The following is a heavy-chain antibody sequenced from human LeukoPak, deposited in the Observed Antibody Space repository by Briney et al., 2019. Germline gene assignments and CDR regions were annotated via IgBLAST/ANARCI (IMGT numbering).Heavy chain of an antibody. CDR1: GFTFSSCW. CDR3: ARTYYDFSSGSRTTYYFDY. J-gene: IGHJ4*02. V-gene: IGHV3-7*01. Sequence: GGSLRLSCAASGFTFSSCWMSWVRQAPGKGLEWVGNIKQDGSEKYYVDSVKGRFTISRDNAKNSLYLQMNSLRAEDTAVYYCARTYYDFSSGSRTTYYFDYWGQGTLVTVSS. D-gene: IGHD3-3*01. CDR2: IKQDGSEK.